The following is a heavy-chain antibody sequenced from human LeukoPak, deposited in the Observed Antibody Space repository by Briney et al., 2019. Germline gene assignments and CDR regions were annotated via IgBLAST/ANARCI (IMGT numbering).Heavy chain of an antibody. D-gene: IGHD5-18*01. CDR1: GFTFSTYW. CDR2: INSDGSST. J-gene: IGHJ4*02. V-gene: IGHV3-74*01. Sequence: PGGSLRLSCAASGFTFSTYWMHWVRQAPGKGLVWVSRINSDGSSTAYADSVKGRFTISRDNAKNTLYLQMNSLRAEDTAVYYCARGRVRGYSYGPFDYWGQGTLVTVSS. CDR3: ARGRVRGYSYGPFDY.